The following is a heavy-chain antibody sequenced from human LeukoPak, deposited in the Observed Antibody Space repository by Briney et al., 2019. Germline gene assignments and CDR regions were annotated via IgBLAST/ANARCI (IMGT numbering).Heavy chain of an antibody. V-gene: IGHV4-39*01. Sequence: TSETLSLTCTVSGVSISSSSHYWAWIRQPPGMGLEWIGTVCHIGSTYYNPSLKSRVTIFVDTSKSQISLNLNSVTAADTAIYYCVRHATGTTLNNWGQGTQVTVSS. CDR3: VRHATGTTLNN. D-gene: IGHD1-1*01. CDR2: VCHIGST. CDR1: GVSISSSSHY. J-gene: IGHJ4*02.